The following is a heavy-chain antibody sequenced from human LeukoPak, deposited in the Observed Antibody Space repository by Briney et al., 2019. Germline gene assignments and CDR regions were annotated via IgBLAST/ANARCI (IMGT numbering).Heavy chain of an antibody. V-gene: IGHV4-59*01. CDR3: WRSEGLSTRPRMDV. J-gene: IGHJ6*02. Sequence: SETLSLTCTVSGGSISSYYWSWIRQPPGKGLDWIGYIYYSGSTNYNPSLKSRVTISVDTAKNQFSLKLSTVTAADTAVYYCWRSEGLSTRPRMDVWGQGTMVTVSS. D-gene: IGHD3-3*01. CDR2: IYYSGST. CDR1: GGSISSYY.